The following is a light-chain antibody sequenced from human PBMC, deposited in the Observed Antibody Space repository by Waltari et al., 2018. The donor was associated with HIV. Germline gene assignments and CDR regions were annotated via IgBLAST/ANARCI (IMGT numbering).Light chain of an antibody. V-gene: IGKV1-39*01. CDR2: AAS. Sequence: DIQMTQSPSSLSASVGDRVTIICRASQSIGNYLNWYHQKSGTAPELLIYAASSLQSGVPSRFSGSGSGTDFILTITSLQPEDFATYYCQQSSSSPPTFSQGTKVEI. J-gene: IGKJ2*01. CDR3: QQSSSSPPT. CDR1: QSIGNY.